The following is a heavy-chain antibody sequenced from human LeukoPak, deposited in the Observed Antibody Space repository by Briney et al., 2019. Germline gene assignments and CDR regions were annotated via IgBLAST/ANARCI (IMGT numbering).Heavy chain of an antibody. CDR1: GFTHSSYW. CDR2: IKQDGSEK. CDR3: ARDSARGYCYGDGLNYSYYVDV. V-gene: IGHV3-7*01. J-gene: IGHJ6*03. Sequence: GGSLRLSGKVYGFTHSSYWMSWLRQAPGKGLEWVANIKQDGSEKYYVDSVRGRFTISRDNAKNSLYLQMNSLRAEDTTMYYCARDSARGYCYGDGLNYSYYVDVWGKGTTVTVSS. D-gene: IGHD5-18*01.